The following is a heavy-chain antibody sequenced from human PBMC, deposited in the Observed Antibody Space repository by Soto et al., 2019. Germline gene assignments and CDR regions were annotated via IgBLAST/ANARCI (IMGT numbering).Heavy chain of an antibody. CDR1: GGSISSYY. J-gene: IGHJ6*02. D-gene: IGHD3-22*01. CDR3: ASIHSSGFYGMDV. Sequence: PSETLSLTCTVSGGSISSYYWSWIRQPPGKGLEWIGYIYYSGSTNYNPSLKSRVTISVDTSKNQFSLKLSSVTAADTAVYYCASIHSSGFYGMDVWGQGTTVTVSS. V-gene: IGHV4-59*01. CDR2: IYYSGST.